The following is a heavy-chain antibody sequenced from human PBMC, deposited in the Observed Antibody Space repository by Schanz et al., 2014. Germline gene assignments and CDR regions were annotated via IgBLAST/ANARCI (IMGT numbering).Heavy chain of an antibody. CDR1: GFSFSDYG. CDR2: ISSSSSTI. D-gene: IGHD1-26*01. Sequence: VQLVESGGGVVQPGRSLRLSCAGSGFSFSDYGMNWVRQAPGKGLEWVSYISSSSSTIYYADSVKGRFTISRDNAKNSLYLQMNSLRDEDTAVYYCARGGATRFDYWGQGTLVTVSS. V-gene: IGHV3-48*02. CDR3: ARGGATRFDY. J-gene: IGHJ4*02.